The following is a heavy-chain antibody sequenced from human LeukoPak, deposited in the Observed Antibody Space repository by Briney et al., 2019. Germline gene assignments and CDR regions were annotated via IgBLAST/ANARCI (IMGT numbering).Heavy chain of an antibody. CDR1: GFILSTYV. Sequence: GGSLRFSCAASGFILSTYVMSWVRQPPGRGLEWVSTISSSGGYTYFADSVKGRFTISRDNSKNTLYLQMNSLRAEDTAVYYCAKRELGEAFDIWGQGTMVTVSS. CDR3: AKRELGEAFDI. D-gene: IGHD1-26*01. V-gene: IGHV3-23*01. CDR2: ISSSGGYT. J-gene: IGHJ3*02.